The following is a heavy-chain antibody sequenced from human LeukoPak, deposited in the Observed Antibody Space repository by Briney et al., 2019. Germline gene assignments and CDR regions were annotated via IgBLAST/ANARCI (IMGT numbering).Heavy chain of an antibody. CDR1: GGSISNYY. J-gene: IGHJ5*02. CDR2: IYYSGTT. CDR3: ARDLYGHNPTNWFDP. V-gene: IGHV4-59*01. D-gene: IGHD3-16*01. Sequence: SETLSLTCTVSGGSISNYYWNWIRQPPGKGLEWIGYIYYSGTTNYNPSLKSRVSMSVDTSKNQFSLKLSSVTAADTAVYYCARDLYGHNPTNWFDPWGQGTLVIVSS.